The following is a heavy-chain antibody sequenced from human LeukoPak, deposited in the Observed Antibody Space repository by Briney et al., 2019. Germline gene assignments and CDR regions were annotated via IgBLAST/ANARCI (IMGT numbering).Heavy chain of an antibody. V-gene: IGHV4-34*01. CDR2: INLSGST. J-gene: IGHJ4*02. CDR1: GGSFSGYY. CDR3: ARGDGYSYGAYFNY. Sequence: PSETLSLTCAVYGGSFSGYYWSWIRQPPGKGLEWIGEINLSGSTDYNPSLKSRVTISVDTSKNQFSLKLSSVTAADTAVYYCARGDGYSYGAYFNYWGQGTLVTVSS. D-gene: IGHD5-18*01.